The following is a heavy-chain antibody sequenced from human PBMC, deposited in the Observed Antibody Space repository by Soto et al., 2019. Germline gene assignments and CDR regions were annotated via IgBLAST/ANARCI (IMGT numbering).Heavy chain of an antibody. D-gene: IGHD3-10*01. CDR2: MYAGGTT. V-gene: IGHV3-66*01. J-gene: IGHJ6*02. CDR3: ARGPDRSFFFYGMDV. Sequence: GQLVESGGGVVQPGTSLRLSCGASGFAFNGYGMNWVRQAPGKGLEWVSSMYAGGTTYYADSVRGRFTISRDISQNTVHLLMDSLRVEDTAVYYCARGPDRSFFFYGMDVWGQGTTVSVSS. CDR1: GFAFNGYG.